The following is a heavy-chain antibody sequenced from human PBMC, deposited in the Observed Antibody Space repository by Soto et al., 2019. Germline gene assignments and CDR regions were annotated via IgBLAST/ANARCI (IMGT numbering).Heavy chain of an antibody. CDR1: GFTFSSYW. D-gene: IGHD4-17*01. J-gene: IGHJ6*03. CDR3: ARDPTVTTWEYYYYYYYMDV. Sequence: GGSLRLSCAASGFTFSSYWMSWVRQAPGKGLEWVANIKQDGSEKYYVDSVKGRFTISRDNAKNSLYLQMNSLRAEDTAVYYCARDPTVTTWEYYYYYYYMDVWGKGTTVTVSS. V-gene: IGHV3-7*01. CDR2: IKQDGSEK.